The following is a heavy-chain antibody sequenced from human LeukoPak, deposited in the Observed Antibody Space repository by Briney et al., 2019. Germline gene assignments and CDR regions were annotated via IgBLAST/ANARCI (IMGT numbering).Heavy chain of an antibody. Sequence: GESLKISCKGSGYSFTSYWIGWVRQMPGKGLEWMGIIYPGDSDTRYSPSFQGQDTISADKSISTAYLQWSSLKASDTAMYYCARQQYTYYDFWSGYPPRGWFDPWGQGTLVTVSS. CDR1: GYSFTSYW. D-gene: IGHD3-3*01. J-gene: IGHJ5*02. V-gene: IGHV5-51*01. CDR3: ARQQYTYYDFWSGYPPRGWFDP. CDR2: IYPGDSDT.